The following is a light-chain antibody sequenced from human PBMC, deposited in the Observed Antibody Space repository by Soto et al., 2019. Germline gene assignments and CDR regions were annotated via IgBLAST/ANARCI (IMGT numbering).Light chain of an antibody. CDR3: QQYGSSPWT. Sequence: EIVLTQSPGTLSLSPGERATLSCRASQSVSSSYLAWYQQKPGQAPRPLIYGASSRAIGIPDRFSGSGSGTDFTFTISRLEPEDFAVDYCQQYGSSPWTFGQGTKVDIK. J-gene: IGKJ1*01. CDR2: GAS. V-gene: IGKV3-20*01. CDR1: QSVSSSY.